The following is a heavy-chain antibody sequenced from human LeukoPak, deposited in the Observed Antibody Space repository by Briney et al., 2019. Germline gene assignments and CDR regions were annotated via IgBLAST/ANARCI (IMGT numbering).Heavy chain of an antibody. CDR1: GYTFTKYY. V-gene: IGHV1-46*01. D-gene: IGHD5-24*01. CDR2: INPGGDNT. Sequence: ASVKVSCKASGYTFTKYYIHWVRQAPGQGLEWMGLINPGGDNTNYAQNFQGRVTMTRDTSTSTVYMELSSLRSEDTAIYYCARIRDGYNDSYDIWGQGTVVTVPS. J-gene: IGHJ3*02. CDR3: ARIRDGYNDSYDI.